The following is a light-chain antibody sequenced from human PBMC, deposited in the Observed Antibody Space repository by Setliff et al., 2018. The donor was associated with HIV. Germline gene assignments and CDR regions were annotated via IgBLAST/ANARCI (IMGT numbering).Light chain of an antibody. CDR3: CSYGGSSTYV. CDR2: EVA. CDR1: SSDVGSYNL. J-gene: IGLJ1*01. V-gene: IGLV2-23*02. Sequence: QSVLAQPASVSGSPGQSITISCTGTSSDVGSYNLVSWYQQYPGKALKLMIYEVAKRPSGVSNRFSGSKSGNTASLTISGLQAEDEADYYCCSYGGSSTYVFGTGTKVTVL.